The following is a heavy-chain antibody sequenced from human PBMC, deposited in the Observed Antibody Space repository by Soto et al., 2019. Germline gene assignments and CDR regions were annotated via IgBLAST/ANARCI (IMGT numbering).Heavy chain of an antibody. CDR2: ISGSGGST. J-gene: IGHJ3*02. D-gene: IGHD5-18*01. CDR3: AALPGDTARTEYHDNDAFDI. Sequence: GGSLRLSCAASGFTFSSYAMSWVRQAPGKGLEWVSAISGSGGSTYYADSVKGRFTISRDNSKNTLYLQMNSLRAEDTAVYYCAALPGDTARTEYHDNDAFDIWGQGTMVTVSS. CDR1: GFTFSSYA. V-gene: IGHV3-23*01.